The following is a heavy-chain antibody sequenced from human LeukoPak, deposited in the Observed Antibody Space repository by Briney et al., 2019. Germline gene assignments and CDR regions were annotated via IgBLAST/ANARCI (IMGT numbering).Heavy chain of an antibody. D-gene: IGHD3-3*01. Sequence: PSETLSLTCTVSGGXIRSYYWSWIRQPPGKGLEWIGYSYYSGSTYYNPSLKSRVTISVDTSKNEFSLKLNSVTAADTAVYYCARSGGYYNWFDPWGQGTLVTVSS. J-gene: IGHJ5*02. CDR1: GGXIRSYY. CDR3: ARSGGYYNWFDP. V-gene: IGHV4-59*08. CDR2: SYYSGST.